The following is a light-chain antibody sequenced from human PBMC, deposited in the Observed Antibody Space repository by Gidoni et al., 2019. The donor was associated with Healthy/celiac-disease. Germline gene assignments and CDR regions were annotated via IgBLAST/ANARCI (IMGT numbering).Light chain of an antibody. J-gene: IGKJ1*01. CDR3: QQRSNWLTWT. Sequence: EIVLTQSPATLSLSPGERATLSCRASQSVSSYLAWYQQKPGQAPRLRIYDASNRATGIPARFSGSGSGTDCTLTISSLEPEDFAVYYCQQRSNWLTWTFGQGTKVEIK. CDR1: QSVSSY. CDR2: DAS. V-gene: IGKV3-11*01.